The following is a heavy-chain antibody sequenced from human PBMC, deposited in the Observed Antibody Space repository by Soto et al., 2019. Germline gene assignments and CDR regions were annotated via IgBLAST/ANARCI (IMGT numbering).Heavy chain of an antibody. Sequence: SETLSLTCTVSGGSISSSSYYWGWIRQPPGKGLEWIGSIYYSGSTYYNPSLKSRVTISVDTSKNQFSLKLSSVTAADTAVYYCARQTKERYIRRQGVAFDIWGQGTMVTVSS. CDR2: IYYSGST. D-gene: IGHD3-3*02. V-gene: IGHV4-39*01. CDR3: ARQTKERYIRRQGVAFDI. J-gene: IGHJ3*02. CDR1: GGSISSSSYY.